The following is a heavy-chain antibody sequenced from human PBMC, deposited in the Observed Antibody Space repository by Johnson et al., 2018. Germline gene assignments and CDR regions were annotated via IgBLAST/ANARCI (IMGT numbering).Heavy chain of an antibody. D-gene: IGHD3-22*01. CDR3: ARDRGDTMIVVVITYAFDI. J-gene: IGHJ3*02. CDR1: GFTFSSYA. V-gene: IGHV3-30-3*01. CDR2: ISYAGSNK. Sequence: QVQLVQSGGGVVQPGRSLRLSCAASGFTFSSYAMHWVRQAPGKGLEWVAVISYAGSNKYYADSVKGRFTISRDNSKNTLYLQMNSLRAEDTAVYYCARDRGDTMIVVVITYAFDIWGQGTMVTVSS.